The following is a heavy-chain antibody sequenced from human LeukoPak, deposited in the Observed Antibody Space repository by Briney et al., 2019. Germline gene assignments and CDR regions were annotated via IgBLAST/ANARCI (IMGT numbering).Heavy chain of an antibody. D-gene: IGHD3-16*01. Sequence: GASVKVSCKASGYTFTSYGISWVRQAPGQGLEWMGWISAYNGNTNYAQKLQGRVTMTTDTSTSTAYMELRSLRSDDTAVYYCARERSYDYIWGSYYDVWGQGTLVTVSS. CDR1: GYTFTSYG. CDR3: ARERSYDYIWGSYYDV. V-gene: IGHV1-18*01. J-gene: IGHJ4*02. CDR2: ISAYNGNT.